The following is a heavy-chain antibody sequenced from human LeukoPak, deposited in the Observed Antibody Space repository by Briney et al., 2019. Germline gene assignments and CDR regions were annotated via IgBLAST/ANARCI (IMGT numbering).Heavy chain of an antibody. CDR1: GGSISSYY. D-gene: IGHD4-17*01. CDR2: IYTSGST. Sequence: SETLSLTCTVSGGSISSYYWSWIRQPAGKGLEWIGRIYTSGSTNYNPSLKSRVTMSVDTSKNQFSLKLSSVTAADTAEYYCARVPYGDYGFHYYMDVWGKGTTVTVSS. V-gene: IGHV4-4*07. J-gene: IGHJ6*03. CDR3: ARVPYGDYGFHYYMDV.